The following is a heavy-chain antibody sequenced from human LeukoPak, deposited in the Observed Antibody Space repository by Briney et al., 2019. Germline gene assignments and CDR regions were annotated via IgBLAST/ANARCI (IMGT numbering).Heavy chain of an antibody. J-gene: IGHJ4*02. CDR2: INNPGTGT. V-gene: IGHV3-74*01. D-gene: IGHD3-3*01. CDR1: GFTFSSYW. Sequence: GGSLRLSCEASGFTFSSYWMHWVRQVPGKGLVWVAHINNPGTGTTYADAVKGRFTISRDNAKNTLYLQMNSLRADDTAIYYCARGSGGFDYWGQGTLITVSS. CDR3: ARGSGGFDY.